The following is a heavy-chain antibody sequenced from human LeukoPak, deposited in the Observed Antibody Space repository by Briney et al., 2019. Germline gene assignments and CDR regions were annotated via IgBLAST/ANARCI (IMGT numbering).Heavy chain of an antibody. CDR1: GGSISSTSYY. D-gene: IGHD3-22*01. J-gene: IGHJ4*02. V-gene: IGHV4-39*01. Sequence: SETLSLTCSVSGGSISSTSYYWGWIRQPPGTGLEWIGTIYYSGSTYYNPSLKSRVTISVDTSKNQFSLRLSSVTAADTSVYFCARQDTHYYDSYGYFDYWGQGTLVTVSS. CDR2: IYYSGST. CDR3: ARQDTHYYDSYGYFDY.